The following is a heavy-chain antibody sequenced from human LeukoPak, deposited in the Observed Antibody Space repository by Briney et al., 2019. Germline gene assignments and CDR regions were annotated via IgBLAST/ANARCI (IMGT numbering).Heavy chain of an antibody. CDR1: GGSISTYY. D-gene: IGHD3-22*01. CDR2: VYFSGST. V-gene: IGHV4-59*08. CDR3: ARHRDYYDSSALDY. Sequence: SETLSLTCTVSGGSISTYYWSWIRQPPGKGLEWIGYVYFSGSTNYNPSLKSRVTISVDTSTKQVSLKLTTVTAADTAVYYCARHRDYYDSSALDYWGQGTLVTVSS. J-gene: IGHJ4*02.